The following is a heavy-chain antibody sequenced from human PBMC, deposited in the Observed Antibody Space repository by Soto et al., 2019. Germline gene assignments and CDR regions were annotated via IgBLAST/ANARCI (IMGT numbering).Heavy chain of an antibody. CDR3: ARTDFYGGNSALFDY. Sequence: QVQLQESGPGLVKPSQTLSLTCTVSGGSISSGGYYWSWIRQHPGKGLEWIGYIYYSGSTYYNPSLMSRVTITVDTSKNQFSLKLSSVTAADTAVYYCARTDFYGGNSALFDYWGQGTLVTVSS. CDR1: GGSISSGGYY. J-gene: IGHJ4*02. V-gene: IGHV4-31*03. D-gene: IGHD2-21*02. CDR2: IYYSGST.